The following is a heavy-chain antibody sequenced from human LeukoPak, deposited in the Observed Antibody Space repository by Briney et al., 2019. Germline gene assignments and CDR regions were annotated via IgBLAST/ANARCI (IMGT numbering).Heavy chain of an antibody. V-gene: IGHV4-39*01. CDR3: ARASGSYHDAFDI. CDR2: IYYSGST. D-gene: IGHD1-26*01. CDR1: GGSISNSIYY. Sequence: SSETLSLTCTVSGGSISNSIYYWGWIRQPPGKGLEWIGSIYYSGSTYYKPSLKSRVTVSVDTSKNQFSVKLSSVTAADTAVYYCARASGSYHDAFDIWGQGTMVTVSS. J-gene: IGHJ3*02.